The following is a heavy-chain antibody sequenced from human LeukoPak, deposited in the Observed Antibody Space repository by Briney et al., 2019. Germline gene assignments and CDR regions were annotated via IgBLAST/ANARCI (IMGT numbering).Heavy chain of an antibody. CDR2: IYSGGST. CDR3: AREVRARDLYYYYGMDV. D-gene: IGHD2-2*01. Sequence: GGSLRLSCAASGFTVSNNYMSWVRQAPGKGLEWVSVIYSGGSTYYADSVKGRFTISRDNSKNTLYLQMNSLRAGDTAVYYCAREVRARDLYYYYGMDVWGQGTTVTVSS. J-gene: IGHJ6*02. CDR1: GFTVSNNY. V-gene: IGHV3-66*01.